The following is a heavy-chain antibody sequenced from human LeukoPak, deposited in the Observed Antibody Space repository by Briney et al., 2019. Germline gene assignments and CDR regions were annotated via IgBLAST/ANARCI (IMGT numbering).Heavy chain of an antibody. CDR1: GYTFTSYD. J-gene: IGHJ4*02. CDR2: INPNSGGT. D-gene: IGHD4-17*01. Sequence: ASVKVSCKASGYTFTSYDINWVRQAPGQGLEWMGWINPNSGGTNYAQKFQGRVTMTRDTSISTAYMELSRLRSDDTAVYYCARAVTTAGFDYWGQGTLVTVSS. V-gene: IGHV1-2*02. CDR3: ARAVTTAGFDY.